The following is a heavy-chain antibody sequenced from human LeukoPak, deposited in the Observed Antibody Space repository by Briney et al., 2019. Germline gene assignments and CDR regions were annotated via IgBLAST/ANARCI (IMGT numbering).Heavy chain of an antibody. Sequence: GGSLRLSCAASGFTFSSYWMSWVRQAPGKGLEWVAHINQDGSEKHFVDSVEGRFTISRDNAANSLFLQMNSLRAEDTAVYYCAKDPVAIWGQGTLVTVSS. CDR2: INQDGSEK. CDR3: AKDPVAI. V-gene: IGHV3-7*01. CDR1: GFTFSSYW. D-gene: IGHD5-12*01. J-gene: IGHJ4*02.